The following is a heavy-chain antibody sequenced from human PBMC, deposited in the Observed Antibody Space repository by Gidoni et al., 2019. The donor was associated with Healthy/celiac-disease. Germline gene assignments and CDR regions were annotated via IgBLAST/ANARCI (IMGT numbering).Heavy chain of an antibody. D-gene: IGHD1-26*01. V-gene: IGHV3-21*01. Sequence: EVQLVESGGGLVKPGGSLRLSCAASGFTFSSYSMNWVRQAPGKGLEWVSSISSSSSYIYYADSVKGRFTISRDNAKNSLYLQMNSLRAEDTAVYYCARAITSVGATPGDYWGQGTLVTVSS. CDR2: ISSSSSYI. CDR1: GFTFSSYS. J-gene: IGHJ4*02. CDR3: ARAITSVGATPGDY.